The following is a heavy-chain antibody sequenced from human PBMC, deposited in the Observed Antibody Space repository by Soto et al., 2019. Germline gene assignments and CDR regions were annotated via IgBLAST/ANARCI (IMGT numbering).Heavy chain of an antibody. D-gene: IGHD6-19*01. Sequence: EVQLVESGGGLVKPGGSLRLSCAASGFTFSSYSMNWVRQAPGKGLAWVSSISSSSSYIYYADSVKGRFTISRDNAKNSLYLQMNSLRAEDTAVYYCARGIAVAGTDYWGQGTLVTVSS. CDR3: ARGIAVAGTDY. CDR1: GFTFSSYS. J-gene: IGHJ4*02. CDR2: ISSSSSYI. V-gene: IGHV3-21*01.